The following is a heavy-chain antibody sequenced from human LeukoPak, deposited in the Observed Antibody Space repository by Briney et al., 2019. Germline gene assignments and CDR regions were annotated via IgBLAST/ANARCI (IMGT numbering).Heavy chain of an antibody. V-gene: IGHV4-4*07. J-gene: IGHJ6*02. CDR3: ARDAPRILPPRRRGGHYYYGMDV. CDR2: IYTSGST. Sequence: KPSETLSLTCTVSGGSISSYYWSWIRQPAGKGLEWIGRIYTSGSTNYNPSLKSRVTMSVDTSKNQFSLKLSSVTAADTAVYYCARDAPRILPPRRRGGHYYYGMDVWGQGTTVTVSS. D-gene: IGHD2-15*01. CDR1: GGSISSYY.